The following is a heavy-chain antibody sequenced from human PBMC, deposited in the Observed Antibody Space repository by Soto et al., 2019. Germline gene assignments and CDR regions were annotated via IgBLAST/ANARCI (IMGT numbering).Heavy chain of an antibody. J-gene: IGHJ6*02. CDR3: ARDLWGYCGTDCYPLDV. V-gene: IGHV4-59*01. CDR1: GGSISRYY. D-gene: IGHD2-21*02. CDR2: LYNAGST. Sequence: SETLSLTCTVSGGSISRYYWSWIRQPPGKGLEWIGYLYNAGSTIYNPSLKSRVTISEDMSQNQLSLNLNYVTAADTAVYYCARDLWGYCGTDCYPLDVWGQGTTVTVSS.